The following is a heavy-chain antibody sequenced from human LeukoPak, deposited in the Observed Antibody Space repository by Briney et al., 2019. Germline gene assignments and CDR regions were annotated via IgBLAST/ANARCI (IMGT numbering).Heavy chain of an antibody. CDR1: GFNLNYYW. Sequence: GGSLRLFCSASGFNLNYYWMSWVRQAPGKGREWVANIKQDGSDKYYVDSVKGRFTISRDNAKNSLYLQMNSLRAEDTAVYYCARDSRLTLDIWGQGTMVTVSS. CDR2: IKQDGSDK. J-gene: IGHJ3*02. V-gene: IGHV3-7*01. D-gene: IGHD4/OR15-4a*01. CDR3: ARDSRLTLDI.